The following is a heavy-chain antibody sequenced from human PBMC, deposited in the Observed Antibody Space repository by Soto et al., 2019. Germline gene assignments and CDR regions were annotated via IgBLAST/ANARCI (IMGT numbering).Heavy chain of an antibody. V-gene: IGHV4-4*07. CDR2: IYTKERT. Sequence: SETLSLTCTVSGGSITNYYWSWIRQPAGKGLEWIGRIYTKERTNYNLSFRNRVTMSVDTSKNQFSLKLDAVTAADTAVYYCARDDYKDGGNNWFDPWGQGTLVTVST. J-gene: IGHJ5*02. CDR3: ARDDYKDGGNNWFDP. CDR1: GGSITNYY. D-gene: IGHD3-16*01.